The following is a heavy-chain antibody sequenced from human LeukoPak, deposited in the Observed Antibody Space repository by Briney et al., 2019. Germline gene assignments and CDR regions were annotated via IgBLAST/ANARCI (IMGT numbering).Heavy chain of an antibody. D-gene: IGHD2-21*02. V-gene: IGHV3-23*01. CDR1: GFTFSSYS. Sequence: GGSLRLSCAASGFTFSSYSISWVRPAPGKGLHWVSLISGAGNTYYAASVKGRFTISRDNSKNTLYLQMNSLRAEDTAVYYCAKESRHCGGDCFSLLDCWGQGTLVTVSS. J-gene: IGHJ4*02. CDR3: AKESRHCGGDCFSLLDC. CDR2: ISGAGNT.